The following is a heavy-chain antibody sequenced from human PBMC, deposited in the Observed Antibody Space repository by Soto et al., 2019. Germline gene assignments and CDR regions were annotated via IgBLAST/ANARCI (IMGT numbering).Heavy chain of an antibody. CDR2: INPIFPTP. CDR1: GGTFGNSA. CDR3: ARDKDRPQIGGNYYYALDV. Sequence: QVQLVQSGAEVKKPGSSVTVSCKASGGTFGNSAISWVRQAPGQGLEWMGGINPIFPTPDYAQKYQGRVTISADESTSTAYMELTSLRSEDTAVYYCARDKDRPQIGGNYYYALDVWGQGTTVTVSS. J-gene: IGHJ6*02. V-gene: IGHV1-69*12.